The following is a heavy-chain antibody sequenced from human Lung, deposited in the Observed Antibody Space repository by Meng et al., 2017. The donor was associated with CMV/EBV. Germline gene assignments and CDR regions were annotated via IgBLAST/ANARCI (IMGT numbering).Heavy chain of an antibody. Sequence: GGSXRLXCAASGFTFSHYKMNWVRQAPGKGLEWVSYISRSDNTKDYADSVKGRFTISRDNAKNSLYLHMNSLRADDTAVYYCARSDSYGDFDSWGQGTLGTVSS. V-gene: IGHV3-48*03. CDR3: ARSDSYGDFDS. CDR1: GFTFSHYK. J-gene: IGHJ4*02. D-gene: IGHD5-18*01. CDR2: ISRSDNTK.